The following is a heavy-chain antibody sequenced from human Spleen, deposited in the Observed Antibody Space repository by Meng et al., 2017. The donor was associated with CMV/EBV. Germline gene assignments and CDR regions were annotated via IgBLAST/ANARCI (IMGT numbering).Heavy chain of an antibody. D-gene: IGHD5-12*01. J-gene: IGHJ4*02. CDR3: AKTLNGYGGQDY. CDR1: GFTFDSYT. CDR2: ISAIDDST. V-gene: IGHV3-23*01. Sequence: GESLKISCAASGFTFDSYTMSWVRHSAGKGLECVALISAIDDSTYYADSVKGRFTISRDNSKNKVSLEMHSLRSEDTAIYYCAKTLNGYGGQDYWGQGTLVTVSS.